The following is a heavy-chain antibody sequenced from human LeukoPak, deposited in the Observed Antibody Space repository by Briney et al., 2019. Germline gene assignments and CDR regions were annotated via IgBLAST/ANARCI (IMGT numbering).Heavy chain of an antibody. CDR2: IRYDGSNK. J-gene: IGHJ3*02. CDR3: AKYLGSDYYDSSGYYFAFDI. V-gene: IGHV3-30*02. Sequence: GGSLRLSCAASGFTFSSYGMHWVRQAPGKGLEWVAFIRYDGSNKYYADSVKGRFTISRDNSKNTLYLQMNSLRAEDTAVYYCAKYLGSDYYDSSGYYFAFDIWGQGTMVTVSS. D-gene: IGHD3-22*01. CDR1: GFTFSSYG.